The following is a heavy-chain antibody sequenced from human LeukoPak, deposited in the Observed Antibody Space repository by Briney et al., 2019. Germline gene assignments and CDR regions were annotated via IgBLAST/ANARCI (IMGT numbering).Heavy chain of an antibody. CDR2: INGSGGST. J-gene: IGHJ3*02. V-gene: IGHV3-23*01. D-gene: IGHD3-3*01. CDR3: AKERDDFGVVDVGDAFDI. Sequence: GGSLRLSCAASGFTFSSYAMSWVRQAPGKGLEWVSAINGSGGSTYYADSVKGRFTISRDNSKNTLYLQMNSLRAEDTAVYYCAKERDDFGVVDVGDAFDIWGQGTMVTVSS. CDR1: GFTFSSYA.